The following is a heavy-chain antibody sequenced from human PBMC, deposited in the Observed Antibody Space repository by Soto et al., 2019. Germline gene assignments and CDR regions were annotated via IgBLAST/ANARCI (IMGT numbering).Heavy chain of an antibody. CDR1: GGSISSYF. CDR2: IYYTGST. D-gene: IGHD5-12*01. Sequence: SETLSLTCPVSGGSISSYFWSWIRQPPGKGLEWIGYIYYTGSTNYSPSLKSRVTISVDTSKNQFSLKLSSVTAADTTVYYCATGGYDRYDAFDIWGQGTMVTVSS. J-gene: IGHJ3*02. V-gene: IGHV4-59*08. CDR3: ATGGYDRYDAFDI.